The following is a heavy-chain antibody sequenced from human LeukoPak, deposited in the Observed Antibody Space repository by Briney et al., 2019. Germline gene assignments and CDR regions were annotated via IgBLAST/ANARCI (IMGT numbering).Heavy chain of an antibody. Sequence: PGGSLRLSCAASGLTFSSYSMNWVRQAPGKGLEWVSSISSASNYLYYADSVKGRFTISRDNAKKSLYLQMNSLRAEDTAVYYCARVEGDGGSYYYYYGMDVWGQGTTVTVSS. D-gene: IGHD2-15*01. J-gene: IGHJ6*02. V-gene: IGHV3-21*01. CDR1: GLTFSSYS. CDR2: ISSASNYL. CDR3: ARVEGDGGSYYYYYGMDV.